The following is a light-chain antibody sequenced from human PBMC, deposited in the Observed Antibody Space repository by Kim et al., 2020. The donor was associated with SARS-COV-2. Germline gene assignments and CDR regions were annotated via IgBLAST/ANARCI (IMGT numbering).Light chain of an antibody. Sequence: SLSLGERATLSCRASQSVSGSYLAWDQQKPGQAPRLLIYGASSRATGIPDRFSGSGSATDLTLTISRLEPEDFAVYYCQQYGSSYTFGQGTKLEI. V-gene: IGKV3-20*01. CDR1: QSVSGSY. J-gene: IGKJ2*01. CDR3: QQYGSSYT. CDR2: GAS.